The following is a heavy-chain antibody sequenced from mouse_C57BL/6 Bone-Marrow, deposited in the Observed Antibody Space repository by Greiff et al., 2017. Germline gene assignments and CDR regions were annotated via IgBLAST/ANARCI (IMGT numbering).Heavy chain of an antibody. V-gene: IGHV1-64*01. D-gene: IGHD4-1*01. Sequence: QVQLQQPGAELVKPGASVKLSCKASGYTFTSYWMHWVKQRPGQGLEWIGMIHPNSGSTNYNEKFKSKATLTVDKSSSTAYMQLSSLTSEDSAVYYCAQLTASYAMDYWGQGTSVTVSS. J-gene: IGHJ4*01. CDR3: AQLTASYAMDY. CDR1: GYTFTSYW. CDR2: IHPNSGST.